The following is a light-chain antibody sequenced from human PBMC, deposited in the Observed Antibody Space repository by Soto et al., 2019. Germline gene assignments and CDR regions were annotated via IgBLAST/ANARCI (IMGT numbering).Light chain of an antibody. CDR3: SSYRSDSTLVV. Sequence: QSALTQPASVSGSPGQSITISCTGTSSDVGGYNYVSWYQQHPGKAPKLMIYDVSNRPSGVSNRFSGSKSGNTASLTISRLQAEDEADYYCSSYRSDSTLVVFGGGTKLTVL. J-gene: IGLJ2*01. V-gene: IGLV2-14*03. CDR2: DVS. CDR1: SSDVGGYNY.